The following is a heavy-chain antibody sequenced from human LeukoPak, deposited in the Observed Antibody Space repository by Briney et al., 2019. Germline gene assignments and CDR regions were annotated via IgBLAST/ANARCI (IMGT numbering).Heavy chain of an antibody. D-gene: IGHD4-23*01. J-gene: IGHJ4*02. Sequence: GRSLRLSCAASGFTFSNYGMHWVRQAPGKGLEWAAVIWYDESNKYYSDSVTGRFTISRDNSKNTLYLQMNSLRAEDTAVYYCARDTNLYGGPRASGGCDFWGLGTPVTVSS. CDR3: ARDTNLYGGPRASGGCDF. CDR1: GFTFSNYG. CDR2: IWYDESNK. V-gene: IGHV3-33*01.